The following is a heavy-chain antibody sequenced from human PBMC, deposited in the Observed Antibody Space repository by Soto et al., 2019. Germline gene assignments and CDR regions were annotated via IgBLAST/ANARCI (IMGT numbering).Heavy chain of an antibody. CDR3: ARAGRYGGTLPPFDY. V-gene: IGHV1-3*03. D-gene: IGHD2-15*01. Sequence: ASVKVSCKASGYIFINYAIHWVRQAPGQRLEWMGWINAGKGDTIYSQKFQDRITINRDKSASTAYMELGRLRPEDMAVYYCARAGRYGGTLPPFDYWGQGTLVTVSS. CDR1: GYIFINYA. CDR2: INAGKGDT. J-gene: IGHJ4*02.